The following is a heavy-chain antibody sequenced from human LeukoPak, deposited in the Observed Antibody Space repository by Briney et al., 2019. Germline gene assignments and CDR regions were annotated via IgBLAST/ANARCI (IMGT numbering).Heavy chain of an antibody. CDR3: ARLYYDILTGYYYFDY. J-gene: IGHJ4*02. CDR1: GGSISSSSYY. CDR2: IYYSGST. D-gene: IGHD3-9*01. Sequence: PSETLSLTCTVSGGSISSSSYYWSWIRQPPGKGLEWIGYIYYSGSTNYNPSLKSRVTISVDTSKNQFSLKLSSVTAADTAVYYCARLYYDILTGYYYFDYWGQGTLVTVSS. V-gene: IGHV4-61*01.